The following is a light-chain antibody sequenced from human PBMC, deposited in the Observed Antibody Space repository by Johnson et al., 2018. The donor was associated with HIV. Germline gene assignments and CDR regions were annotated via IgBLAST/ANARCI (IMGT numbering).Light chain of an antibody. CDR1: SSNIGNNY. J-gene: IGLJ1*01. CDR3: GTWDSSLSAGV. Sequence: VLTQPPSVSAAPGQKVTISCSGSSSNIGNNYVSWYQQLPGTAPKLLIYENNKRPSGIPDRFSGSKFGTSATLGITGLQTGDEAYYYCGTWDSSLSAGVFGTGTKVTVL. V-gene: IGLV1-51*02. CDR2: ENN.